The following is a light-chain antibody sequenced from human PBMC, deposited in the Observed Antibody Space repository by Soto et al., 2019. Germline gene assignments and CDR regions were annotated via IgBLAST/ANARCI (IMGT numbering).Light chain of an antibody. CDR3: LQYNVSPLS. V-gene: IGKV1-5*03. Sequence: DIQMTQSPSTLSASVGDRVTITCRAGQNINGWLAWYQQRPGKAPNLLIHKASILEVGVPSRFSGSASGTEFTLTISSLQPDDFAFYFGLQYNVSPLSFGGGTKVEI. CDR1: QNINGW. J-gene: IGKJ4*01. CDR2: KAS.